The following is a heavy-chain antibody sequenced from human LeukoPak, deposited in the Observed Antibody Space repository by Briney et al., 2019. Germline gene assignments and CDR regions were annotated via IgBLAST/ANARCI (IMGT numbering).Heavy chain of an antibody. CDR2: ISYDGTNI. CDR1: GFTFSTYT. Sequence: GGSLRLSCAASGFTFSTYTMHWVRQAPGKGLEWVSVISYDGTNIFYADSVKGRFTISRDNAKNSLYLQMNSLRAEDTAVYYCARLLWYCSSTSCYTADAFDIWGQGTMVTVSS. J-gene: IGHJ3*02. V-gene: IGHV3-30-3*01. CDR3: ARLLWYCSSTSCYTADAFDI. D-gene: IGHD2-2*02.